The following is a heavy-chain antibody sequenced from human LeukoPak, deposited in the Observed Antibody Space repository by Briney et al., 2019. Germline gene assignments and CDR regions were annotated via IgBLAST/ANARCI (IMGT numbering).Heavy chain of an antibody. CDR2: ISSDGGST. V-gene: IGHV3-64*01. CDR1: GIIFSNYA. Sequence: GGSLRLSCAAPGIIFSNYAMHWVRQGPGKGLECISTISSDGGSTYYANSVKGRFTISRDNSKNTLYLQMGSLRAEDMAVYYCARGRQGAKTRYFDLWGRGTRVTVSS. CDR3: ARGRQGAKTRYFDL. J-gene: IGHJ2*01. D-gene: IGHD1-26*01.